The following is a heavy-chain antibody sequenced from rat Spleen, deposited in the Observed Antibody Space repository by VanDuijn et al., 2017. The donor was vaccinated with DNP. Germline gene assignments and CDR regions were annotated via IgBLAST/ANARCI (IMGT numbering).Heavy chain of an antibody. CDR1: GLTFSDYA. J-gene: IGHJ2*01. CDR3: TRDGPPYYGVPFDF. D-gene: IGHD1-7*01. Sequence: EVQLVESGGGLVQPGRSLKLSCAASGLTFSDYAMAWVRQAPKKGLEWVATIIYDGSRTYYRDSVKGRFTISRDNAKSTLYLQMDSLRSEDTATYYCTRDGPPYYGVPFDFWGQGVMVTVSS. CDR2: IIYDGSRT. V-gene: IGHV5-17*01.